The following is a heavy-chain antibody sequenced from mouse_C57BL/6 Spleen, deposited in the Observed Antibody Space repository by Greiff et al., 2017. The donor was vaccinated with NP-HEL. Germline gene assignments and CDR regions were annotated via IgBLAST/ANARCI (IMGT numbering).Heavy chain of an antibody. J-gene: IGHJ4*01. CDR2: IRNKANNHAT. CDR3: TRAGIYYYAMDY. V-gene: IGHV6-6*01. D-gene: IGHD4-1*01. Sequence: EVKLVESGGGLVQPGGSMKLSCAASGFTFSDAWMDWVRQSPEQGLEWVAEIRNKANNHATYYAESVKGRFTISRDDSKSSVYLQMNSLIAEDTGIYYCTRAGIYYYAMDYWGQGTSVTVSS. CDR1: GFTFSDAW.